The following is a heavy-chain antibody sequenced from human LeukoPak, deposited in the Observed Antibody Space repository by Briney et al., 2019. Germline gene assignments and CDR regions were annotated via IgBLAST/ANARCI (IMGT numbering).Heavy chain of an antibody. CDR1: GFTFSSYA. J-gene: IGHJ4*02. CDR2: ISGSGGST. Sequence: GGSLRLSCAASGFTFSSYAMSWVRQAPGKGLEWVSAISGSGGSTYYADSVKGRFTISRDNSKNTLYLQMNSLRAEGTTVYYCAKCGSGWCVIVYWGQGTLVTVSS. V-gene: IGHV3-23*01. CDR3: AKCGSGWCVIVY. D-gene: IGHD6-19*01.